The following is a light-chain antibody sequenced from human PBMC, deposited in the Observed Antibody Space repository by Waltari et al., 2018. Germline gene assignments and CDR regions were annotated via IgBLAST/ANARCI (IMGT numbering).Light chain of an antibody. J-gene: IGKJ1*01. CDR1: QDIEDD. Sequence: ETTVTQSPAFMSATPGDNVNISCKASQDIEDDLQWYRQKPGGAPTFICQEATTIAPGIPPRLSGSGYGTEFSLTLNSIESDDVAYNFCLQHDDFPLKTWMFGQGTKVEVK. V-gene: IGKV5-2*01. CDR3: LQHDDFPLKTWM. CDR2: EAT.